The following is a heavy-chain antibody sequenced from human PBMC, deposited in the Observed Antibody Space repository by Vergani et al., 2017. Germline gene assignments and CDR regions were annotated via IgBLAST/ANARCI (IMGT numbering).Heavy chain of an antibody. V-gene: IGHV3-30-3*01. CDR3: ARDRGYCSSTSCPYYYYYYGMDV. CDR1: GFTFSSYA. Sequence: QVQLVESGGGVVQPGRSLRLSCAASGFTFSSYAMHWVRQAPGKGLEWVAVISYDGSNKYYADSVKGRFTISRDNSKNTLYLQMNSLRAEDTAVYYCARDRGYCSSTSCPYYYYYYGMDVWGQGTTVTVSS. CDR2: ISYDGSNK. D-gene: IGHD2-2*01. J-gene: IGHJ6*02.